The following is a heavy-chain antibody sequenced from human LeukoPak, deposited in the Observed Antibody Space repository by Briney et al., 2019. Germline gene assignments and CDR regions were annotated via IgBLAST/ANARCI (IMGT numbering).Heavy chain of an antibody. J-gene: IGHJ4*02. CDR2: IYSDGST. CDR3: ATRREDYYDSSGY. Sequence: PGGSLRLSCAASGFTVSNNYMSWVRQAPGRGLEWVSVIYSDGSTYYADSVKGRFTISRDNSKDTLFLQMNRLRAEDTAVYYCATRREDYYDSSGYWGQGTLVTVSS. D-gene: IGHD3-22*01. CDR1: GFTVSNNY. V-gene: IGHV3-53*01.